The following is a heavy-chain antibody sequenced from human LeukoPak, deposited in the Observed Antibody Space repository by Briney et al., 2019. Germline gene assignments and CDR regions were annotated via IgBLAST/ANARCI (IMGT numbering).Heavy chain of an antibody. D-gene: IGHD6-19*01. CDR2: FSGSGGST. CDR1: GFTFSSYA. J-gene: IGHJ4*02. V-gene: IGHV3-23*01. Sequence: PGGSLRLSCAASGFTFSSYAMSWVRQAPGKGLECISGFSGSGGSTYYADSVKGRFTISRDNSKNTLYLQMNSLRAEDTAVYYCAKARWGAVAGTFFDYWGQGTLVTVSS. CDR3: AKARWGAVAGTFFDY.